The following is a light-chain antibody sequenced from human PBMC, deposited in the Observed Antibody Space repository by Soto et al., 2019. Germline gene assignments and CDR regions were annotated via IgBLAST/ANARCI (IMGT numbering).Light chain of an antibody. J-gene: IGLJ2*01. CDR2: EVS. V-gene: IGLV2-14*01. CDR1: SSDVGGYKY. Sequence: SVLTQPASVSGSPGQSITISCTGTSSDVGGYKYVSWYQQHPGKAPKLMIYEVSYRPSGVSNRFSGSKSGNTASLTISGLQAEDEAHYYCSSYTSSSTLLFGGGTKLT. CDR3: SSYTSSSTLL.